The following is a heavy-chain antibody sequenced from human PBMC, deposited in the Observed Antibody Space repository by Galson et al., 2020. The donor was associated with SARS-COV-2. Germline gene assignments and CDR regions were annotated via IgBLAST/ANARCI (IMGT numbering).Heavy chain of an antibody. CDR1: GFTFNTYP. Sequence: TGGSLRLSCAASGFTFNTYPMQWVRQAPGKGLEWLAVMSHDGSNKLYADSVQGRFTISRDNSKNTLFLQMDSLRTDDTALYYCARDKYDFWSGYPVAAFWGQGTLVTVSS. V-gene: IGHV3-30*04. CDR2: MSHDGSNK. J-gene: IGHJ4*02. CDR3: ARDKYDFWSGYPVAAF. D-gene: IGHD3-3*01.